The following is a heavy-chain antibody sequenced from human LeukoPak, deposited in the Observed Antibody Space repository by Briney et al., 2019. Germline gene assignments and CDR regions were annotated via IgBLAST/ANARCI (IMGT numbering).Heavy chain of an antibody. CDR1: GFTFSDYY. V-gene: IGHV3-11*04. Sequence: GGSLRLSCAASGFTFSDYYMSWIRQAPGKGLEWVSYISSSGSTIYYADSVKGRFTISRDNAKNALYLQMNSLRAEDTAVYYCARDGYSSSSGAYYYYYMDVWGKGTTVTVSS. CDR2: ISSSGSTI. J-gene: IGHJ6*03. CDR3: ARDGYSSSSGAYYYYYMDV. D-gene: IGHD6-13*01.